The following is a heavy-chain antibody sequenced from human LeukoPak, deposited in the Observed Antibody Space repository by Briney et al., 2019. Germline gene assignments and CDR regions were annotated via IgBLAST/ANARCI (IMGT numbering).Heavy chain of an antibody. V-gene: IGHV4-59*01. D-gene: IGHD6-13*01. CDR1: DGSINGYY. J-gene: IGHJ3*02. Sequence: SETLSLTCTVSDGSINGYYWSWIRQPPGKGLDWIGYMYSGGTTNYSPSLKSRVTISEDMSKNQFSLKLTSVTAADTAVYYCARHSGHSSTNDAFDIWGQGTMVIVSS. CDR2: MYSGGTT. CDR3: ARHSGHSSTNDAFDI.